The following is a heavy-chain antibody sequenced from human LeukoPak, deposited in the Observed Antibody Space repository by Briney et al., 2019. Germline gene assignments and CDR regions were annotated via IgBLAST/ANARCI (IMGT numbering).Heavy chain of an antibody. CDR1: GYTFTSYG. CDR2: ISAYNGNT. CDR3: ARDQSIAAAGTPTDY. V-gene: IGHV1-18*01. Sequence: ASVKVSCKASGYTFTSYGISWVRQAPGQGLEWMGWISAYNGNTNYAQKLQGRVTMTTDTSTSTAYMELRSLRSDDTAVYYCARDQSIAAAGTPTDYWGQGTLVTVSS. J-gene: IGHJ4*02. D-gene: IGHD6-13*01.